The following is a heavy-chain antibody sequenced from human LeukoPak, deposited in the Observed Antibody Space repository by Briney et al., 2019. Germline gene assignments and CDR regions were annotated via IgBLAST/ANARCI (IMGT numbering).Heavy chain of an antibody. Sequence: SETLSLTCTVSGGSISSYYWSWIRQPPGKGLEWIGYIYYSGSTNYNPSLKSRVTISVDTSKNQFSLKLSSVTAADTAVYYCARGRGYSSQGIYYYYYYMDVWGKGTTVTVSS. CDR1: GGSISSYY. D-gene: IGHD6-13*01. J-gene: IGHJ6*03. V-gene: IGHV4-59*12. CDR2: IYYSGST. CDR3: ARGRGYSSQGIYYYYYYMDV.